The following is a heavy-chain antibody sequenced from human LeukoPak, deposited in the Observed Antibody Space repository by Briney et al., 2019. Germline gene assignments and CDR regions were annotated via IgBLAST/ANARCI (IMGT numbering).Heavy chain of an antibody. D-gene: IGHD5-12*01. CDR3: ARVEGLGGYDNDY. CDR1: GFTFSSYA. J-gene: IGHJ4*02. CDR2: ISSSSSTI. V-gene: IGHV3-48*04. Sequence: PGGSLRLSCAASGFTFSSYAMSWVRQAPGKGLEWVSYISSSSSTIYYADSVKGRFTISRDNAKNSLYLQMNSLRAEDTAVYYCARVEGLGGYDNDYWGQGTLVTVSS.